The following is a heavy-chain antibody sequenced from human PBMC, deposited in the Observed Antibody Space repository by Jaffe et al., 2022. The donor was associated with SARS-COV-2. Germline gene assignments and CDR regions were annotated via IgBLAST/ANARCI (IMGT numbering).Heavy chain of an antibody. CDR2: IYTSGST. D-gene: IGHD3-3*01. Sequence: QVQLQESGPGLVKPSQTLSLTCTVSGGSISSGSYYWSWIRQPAGKGLEWIGRIYTSGSTNYNPSLKSRVTISVDTSKNQFSLKLSSVTAADTAVYYCASLYYDFWSGYPPHYYGMDVWGQGTTVTVSS. CDR1: GGSISSGSYY. V-gene: IGHV4-61*02. CDR3: ASLYYDFWSGYPPHYYGMDV. J-gene: IGHJ6*02.